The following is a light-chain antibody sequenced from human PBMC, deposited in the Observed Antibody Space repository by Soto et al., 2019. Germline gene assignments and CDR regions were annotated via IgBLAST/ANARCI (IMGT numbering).Light chain of an antibody. V-gene: IGKV3-20*01. J-gene: IGKJ5*01. Sequence: EIVMTQSPATLSLSPGEGGSLSCRASQSISRNLAWYQQKPGQAPRLLIYAASTRSTGISDRFSGSGSGADFTLTISRLEPEDFAVYYCQQYGSSPSITFGQGTRLEIK. CDR2: AAS. CDR1: QSISRN. CDR3: QQYGSSPSIT.